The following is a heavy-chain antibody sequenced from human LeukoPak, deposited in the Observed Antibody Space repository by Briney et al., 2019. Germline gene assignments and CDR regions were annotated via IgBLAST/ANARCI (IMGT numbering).Heavy chain of an antibody. Sequence: PGRPLRLSCAASGFTFSSYWMSWVRQAPGKGLEWVASIKLDGSEKYYVDSVKGRFTISRDNAKNSLYLEMNSLRDEDTAGYYCARVRWDHDSSGPGVPSSYYYCGMDVWGQGTTVTVSS. J-gene: IGHJ6*02. CDR1: GFTFSSYW. CDR3: ARVRWDHDSSGPGVPSSYYYCGMDV. V-gene: IGHV3-7*05. D-gene: IGHD3-22*01. CDR2: IKLDGSEK.